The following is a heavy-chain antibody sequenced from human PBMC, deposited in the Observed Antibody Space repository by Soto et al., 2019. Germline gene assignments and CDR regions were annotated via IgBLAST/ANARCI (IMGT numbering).Heavy chain of an antibody. J-gene: IGHJ4*02. D-gene: IGHD2-15*01. CDR2: INGGGGTT. CDR3: TTEGPGYCSGGSCYAIDY. V-gene: IGHV3-15*01. CDR1: GFTFKNYA. Sequence: GGSLRLSCAASGFTFKNYAMSWVRQAPGKGLEWVSIINGGGGTTDYAAPVKGRFTISRDDSKNTLYLQMNSLKTEDTAVYYCTTEGPGYCSGGSCYAIDYWGQGTLVTVSS.